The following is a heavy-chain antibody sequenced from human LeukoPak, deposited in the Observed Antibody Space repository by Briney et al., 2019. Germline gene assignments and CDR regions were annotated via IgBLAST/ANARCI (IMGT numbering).Heavy chain of an antibody. CDR3: AIVDTTVGFDY. D-gene: IGHD5-18*01. V-gene: IGHV1-18*04. Sequence: GASVKVSCKTSGYTFTTYGITWVRQAPGQGLEWMGWISAYNGNTAYAQKFQGRVTVTTDTSTRTASMDLRILRSDDTAVYYCAIVDTTVGFDYWGQGTLVTVSS. J-gene: IGHJ4*02. CDR2: ISAYNGNT. CDR1: GYTFTTYG.